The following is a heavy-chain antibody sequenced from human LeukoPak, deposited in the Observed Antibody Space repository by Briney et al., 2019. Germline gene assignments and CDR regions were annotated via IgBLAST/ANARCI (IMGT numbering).Heavy chain of an antibody. CDR1: GYTLTELS. D-gene: IGHD2-2*01. V-gene: IGHV1-24*01. J-gene: IGHJ3*02. CDR3: ATASREVVGYCSSTSCYAGRRRAFDI. CDR2: FDPEDGET. Sequence: GASVKVSCKVSGYTLTELSMHWVRQAPGKGLEWMGGFDPEDGETIYAQKFQGRVTMTEDTSTDTAYMELSSLRSEDTAVYYCATASREVVGYCSSTSCYAGRRRAFDIWGQGTMVTVSS.